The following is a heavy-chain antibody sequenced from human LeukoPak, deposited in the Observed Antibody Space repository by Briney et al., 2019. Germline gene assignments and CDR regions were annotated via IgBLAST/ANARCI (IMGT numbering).Heavy chain of an antibody. Sequence: ASVKVSCKASGGTFSSYAISWVRQAPGQGLEWMGGIIPIFGTANYAQKFQGRVTITADESTSTAYMELSSLRSEDTAVYYCAREAGFCGGDCGDAFDIWGQGTLVTVSS. CDR2: IIPIFGTA. J-gene: IGHJ3*02. CDR3: AREAGFCGGDCGDAFDI. CDR1: GGTFSSYA. V-gene: IGHV1-69*13. D-gene: IGHD2-21*02.